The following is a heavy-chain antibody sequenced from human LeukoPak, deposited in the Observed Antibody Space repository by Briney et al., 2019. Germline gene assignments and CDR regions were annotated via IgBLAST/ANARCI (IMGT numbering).Heavy chain of an antibody. CDR3: RVFNGSDWFDY. Sequence: GESRKFSSKCSGYRFTNYWSCWVRALRGKGLGGMGIIYPGDSATRYSPSFQGQVTISADKSISTAYLQWSSLKASDTAMYYCRVFNGSDWFDYWGQGTLVTVSS. CDR1: GYRFTNYW. J-gene: IGHJ4*02. V-gene: IGHV5-51*01. CDR2: IYPGDSAT. D-gene: IGHD6-19*01.